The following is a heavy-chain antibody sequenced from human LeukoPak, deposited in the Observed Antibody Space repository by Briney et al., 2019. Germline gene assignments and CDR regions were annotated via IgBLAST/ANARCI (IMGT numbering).Heavy chain of an antibody. D-gene: IGHD1-26*01. CDR1: GYSFTSGHY. CDR2: AHSSGST. Sequence: PSETLSLTCSVSGYSFTSGHYWGWIRQPPGKGLEWIGYAHSSGSTNYNPSLKSRVTISADASKNQFSLNLRSVTAADTAVYYCARDSHSIDIATPGGFDPWGQGTLVTVSS. J-gene: IGHJ5*02. V-gene: IGHV4-61*01. CDR3: ARDSHSIDIATPGGFDP.